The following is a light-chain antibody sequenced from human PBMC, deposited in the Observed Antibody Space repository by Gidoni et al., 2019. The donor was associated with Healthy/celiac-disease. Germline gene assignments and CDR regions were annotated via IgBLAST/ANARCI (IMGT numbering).Light chain of an antibody. CDR2: DAS. CDR3: QQYDNLLGT. Sequence: DIQMTKSPSSLSASVGDRVTITCQASQDISNYLNWYQQKPGKAPKLIIYDASNLETGVPSRFSGSGSGTDFTFTISSLQPEDIATYYCQQYDNLLGTFGQGTKLEIK. V-gene: IGKV1-33*01. J-gene: IGKJ2*02. CDR1: QDISNY.